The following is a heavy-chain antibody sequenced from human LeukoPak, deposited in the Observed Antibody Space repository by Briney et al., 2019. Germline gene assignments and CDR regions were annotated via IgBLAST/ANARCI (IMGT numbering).Heavy chain of an antibody. CDR3: ARSEEGMGYFDY. V-gene: IGHV3-66*01. J-gene: IGHJ4*02. D-gene: IGHD3-16*01. CDR1: GFTFSSYA. Sequence: PGGSLRLSCAASGFTFSSYAMSWVRQAPGKGLEWVSVIYSGGSTYYADSVKGRFTISRDNSKNTLYLQMNSLRAEDTAVYYCARSEEGMGYFDYWGQGTLVTVSS. CDR2: IYSGGST.